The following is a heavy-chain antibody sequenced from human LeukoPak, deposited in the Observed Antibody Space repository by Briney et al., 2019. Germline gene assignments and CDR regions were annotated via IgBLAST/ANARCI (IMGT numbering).Heavy chain of an antibody. CDR1: GYTFTGYY. V-gene: IGHV1-2*02. Sequence: ASVKVSCKASGYTFTGYYMHWVRQAPGQGLEWMGWINPNGGDTNYAQKFQGRVTMTRDTSISTADMELSRLTSDDTAVYYCAREGSSGTGFDYWGQGTLVTVSS. D-gene: IGHD6-13*01. J-gene: IGHJ4*02. CDR2: INPNGGDT. CDR3: AREGSSGTGFDY.